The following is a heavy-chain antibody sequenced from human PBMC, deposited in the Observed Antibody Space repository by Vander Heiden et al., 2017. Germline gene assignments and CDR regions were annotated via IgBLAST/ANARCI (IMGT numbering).Heavy chain of an antibody. V-gene: IGHV1-2*02. CDR1: GYPFTSYF. CDR3: VRSRSFYFDI. D-gene: IGHD3-10*01. CDR2: INPVTGDT. Sequence: QVQLEQSGTAVEMPGASVKVSCKPSGYPFTSYFLGWVRQAPGQGLEWMAYINPVTGDTEYAQRFQGRLNVTSDTSLTTVYMELSRLESDDTATYYCVRSRSFYFDIWGQGTLVTVSS. J-gene: IGHJ4*02.